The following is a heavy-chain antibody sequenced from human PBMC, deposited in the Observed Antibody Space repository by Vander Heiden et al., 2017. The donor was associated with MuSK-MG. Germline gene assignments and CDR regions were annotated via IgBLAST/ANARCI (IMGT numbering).Heavy chain of an antibody. CDR3: ARVRVGASDAFDI. CDR1: GLPFSSYW. V-gene: IGHV3-7*01. D-gene: IGHD1-26*01. J-gene: IGHJ3*02. CDR2: IKQDGSEK. Sequence: EVPLVESGGGLVQPGGSLRPPCAASGLPFSSYWMSGVRQAPGKGLEWVANIKQDGSEKYYVDSVKGRFTISRDNAKNSLYLQMNSLRAEDTAVYYCARVRVGASDAFDIWGQGTMVTVSS.